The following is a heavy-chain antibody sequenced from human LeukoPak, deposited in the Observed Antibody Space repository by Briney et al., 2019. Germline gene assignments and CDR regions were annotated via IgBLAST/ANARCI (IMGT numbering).Heavy chain of an antibody. J-gene: IGHJ4*02. CDR3: ARTNGDYAIDY. Sequence: GGSLRLSCAASGFTFSSYSMNWVRQAPGKGLEWVSSISSSSSYIYYADSVKGRFAISRDNAKNSLYLQMNSLRAEDTAVYYCARTNGDYAIDYWGQGTLVTVSS. CDR1: GFTFSSYS. CDR2: ISSSSSYI. D-gene: IGHD4-17*01. V-gene: IGHV3-21*01.